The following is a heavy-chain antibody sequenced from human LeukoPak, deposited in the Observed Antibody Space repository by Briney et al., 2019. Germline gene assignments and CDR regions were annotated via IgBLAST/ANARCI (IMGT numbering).Heavy chain of an antibody. CDR2: IYYSGST. J-gene: IGHJ4*02. D-gene: IGHD4-17*01. CDR1: GGSISSYY. CDR3: AREWDLYGDYPYFDY. V-gene: IGHV4-59*01. Sequence: SETLSLTCTVSGGSISSYYWSWIRQPPGKGLEWIGYIYYSGSTNYNPSLKSRVTISVDTSKNQFSLKLSSVTAADTAVYYCAREWDLYGDYPYFDYWGQGTLVTVSS.